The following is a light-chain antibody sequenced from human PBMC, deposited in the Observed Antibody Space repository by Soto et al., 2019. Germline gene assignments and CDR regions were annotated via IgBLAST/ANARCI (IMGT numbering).Light chain of an antibody. V-gene: IGKV3-11*01. CDR3: QQRDNWPWT. Sequence: ETVLTQPPATLSLSPGDRATLSCRASRRISSYLAWYQQKAGQAPRLLIYDASNRAAGTPARFSGSGSGTDFTLTISSLEPEDFAVYYCQQRDNWPWTFGQGTKVEI. J-gene: IGKJ1*01. CDR1: RRISSY. CDR2: DAS.